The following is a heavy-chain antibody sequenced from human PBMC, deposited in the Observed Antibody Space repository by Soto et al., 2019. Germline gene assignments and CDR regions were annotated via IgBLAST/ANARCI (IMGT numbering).Heavy chain of an antibody. V-gene: IGHV3-23*01. Sequence: GGSLRLSCAASGFTFSSYAMSWVRQAPGKGLEWVSAISGSGGSTYYADSVKGRFTISRDNSKNTLYLQMNSLRAEDTAVYYCAKDDIVVVPAALYFDYWGQGTLVTVSS. CDR2: ISGSGGST. CDR3: AKDDIVVVPAALYFDY. J-gene: IGHJ4*02. D-gene: IGHD2-2*01. CDR1: GFTFSSYA.